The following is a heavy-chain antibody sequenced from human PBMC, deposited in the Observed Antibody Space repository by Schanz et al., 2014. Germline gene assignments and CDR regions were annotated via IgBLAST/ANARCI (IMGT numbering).Heavy chain of an antibody. V-gene: IGHV1-46*03. Sequence: QVQLVQSGAEVKKPGASVKVSCEASGYTFTSYYIHWFRQAPGQGLEWMGLINPSVGNTNYAQKFRGRVTMTRDTSTSTVYIELSSLRSEDTAVYFCARGTSTGAFDIWGQGTMVTVSS. CDR1: GYTFTSYY. J-gene: IGHJ3*02. CDR3: ARGTSTGAFDI. CDR2: INPSVGNT.